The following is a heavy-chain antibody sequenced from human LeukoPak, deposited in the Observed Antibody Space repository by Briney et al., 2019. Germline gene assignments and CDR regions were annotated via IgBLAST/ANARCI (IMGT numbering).Heavy chain of an antibody. V-gene: IGHV4-59*12. CDR1: GGSISSYY. CDR3: ARDSYDWGPDGGGYYYMDV. D-gene: IGHD5-18*01. CDR2: IYYSGST. J-gene: IGHJ6*03. Sequence: SETLSLTCTVSGGSISSYYWSWIRQPPGKGLEWIGYIYYSGSTNYNPSLKSRVTISVDTSKNQFSLKLSSVTAADTAVYYCARDSYDWGPDGGGYYYMDVWGKGTTVTISS.